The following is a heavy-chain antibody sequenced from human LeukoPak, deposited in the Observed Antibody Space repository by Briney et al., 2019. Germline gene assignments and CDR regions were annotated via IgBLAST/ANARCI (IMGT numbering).Heavy chain of an antibody. D-gene: IGHD2-2*01. V-gene: IGHV3-30*02. Sequence: PGGSLRLSCAASGFTFNSYGMHWVREAPGKGLEGVAFIRYDGSNKYYADSVKGRFTISRDNYKNTLYVQMNSLSAEDTAVYYCAKDECSSTSCYEDGYYGMDVWGQGTTVTVSS. CDR1: GFTFNSYG. CDR3: AKDECSSTSCYEDGYYGMDV. CDR2: IRYDGSNK. J-gene: IGHJ6*02.